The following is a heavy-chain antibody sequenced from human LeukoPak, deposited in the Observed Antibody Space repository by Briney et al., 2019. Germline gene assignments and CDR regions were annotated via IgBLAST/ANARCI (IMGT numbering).Heavy chain of an antibody. Sequence: ASVKVSCKASGYTFTSYGISWVRQAPGQGLEWMGWISAYNGNTNYAQKLQGRVTMTTDTSTSTAYMELRSLRSEDTAVYYCARDSGPLSYYGMDVWGQGTTVTVSS. CDR2: ISAYNGNT. D-gene: IGHD6-19*01. CDR3: ARDSGPLSYYGMDV. J-gene: IGHJ6*02. CDR1: GYTFTSYG. V-gene: IGHV1-18*01.